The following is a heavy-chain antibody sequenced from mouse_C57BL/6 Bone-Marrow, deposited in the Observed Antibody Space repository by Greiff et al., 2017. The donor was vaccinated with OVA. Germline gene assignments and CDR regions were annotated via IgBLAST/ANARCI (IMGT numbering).Heavy chain of an antibody. J-gene: IGHJ1*03. Sequence: QVQLQQPGAELVKPGASVKVSCKASGYTFTSYWMHWVKQRPGQGLEWIGRIHPSDSETNYNQKFKGKATLTVDKSSSTAYMQLSSLTSEDSAVYYCAIWNGNYRYCDVWGTGTTVTVAS. CDR1: GYTFTSYW. V-gene: IGHV1-74*01. CDR3: AIWNGNYRYCDV. D-gene: IGHD2-1*01. CDR2: IHPSDSET.